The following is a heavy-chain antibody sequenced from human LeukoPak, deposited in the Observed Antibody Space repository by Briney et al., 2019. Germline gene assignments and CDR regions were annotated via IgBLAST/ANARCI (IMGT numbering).Heavy chain of an antibody. V-gene: IGHV3-33*01. D-gene: IGHD1-1*01. J-gene: IGHJ4*02. CDR3: ARDDVNGTPFDY. CDR2: IWYDGSNK. CDR1: GFTFSSDG. Sequence: GGSLRLSCAASGFTFSSDGMHWVRQAPGKGLEWVAVIWYDGSNKYYADSVKGRFTISRDNSKNTLYLQMNSLRAEDTAVYYCARDDVNGTPFDYWGQGTLVTVSS.